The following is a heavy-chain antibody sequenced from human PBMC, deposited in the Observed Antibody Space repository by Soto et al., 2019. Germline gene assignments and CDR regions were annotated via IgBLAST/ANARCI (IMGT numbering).Heavy chain of an antibody. V-gene: IGHV1-46*01. CDR2: INPSGGGT. J-gene: IGHJ6*02. CDR1: GYTFTSYY. D-gene: IGHD1-1*01. CDR3: AREGTFAPNGNQLMDV. Sequence: ASVKVSCKTSGYTFTSYYVHWVRQAPGQGLEWMAIINPSGGGTSYAQKFQGRVTMTRDTSTSTVYMELSNLRSEDTAVYYCAREGTFAPNGNQLMDVWGQGTTVTVSS.